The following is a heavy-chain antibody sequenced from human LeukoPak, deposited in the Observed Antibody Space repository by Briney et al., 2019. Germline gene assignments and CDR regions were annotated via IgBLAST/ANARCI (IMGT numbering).Heavy chain of an antibody. CDR1: GFTFSSYA. CDR3: AKGTHYDILTGYTAADY. CDR2: ISGSGGST. D-gene: IGHD3-9*01. Sequence: GGSLRLSCAASGFTFSSYAMSWVRKAPGKGLEWVSAISGSGGSTYYADSVKGRFTISRDNSKNTLYLQMNSLRAEDTAVYYCAKGTHYDILTGYTAADYWGQGTLVTVSS. J-gene: IGHJ4*02. V-gene: IGHV3-23*01.